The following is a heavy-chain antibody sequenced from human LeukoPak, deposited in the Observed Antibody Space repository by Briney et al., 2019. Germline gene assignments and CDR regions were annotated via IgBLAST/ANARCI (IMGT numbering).Heavy chain of an antibody. J-gene: IGHJ4*02. CDR3: ARDQA. CDR1: GFTFSSYT. V-gene: IGHV3-48*01. CDR2: ISSSSSII. Sequence: GGSLRLSCAASGFTFSSYTMNWVRQAPGKGLERVSYISSSSSIIYYADSVKGRFTISRDNSKNTLYLQMNSLRAEDTAVYYCARDQAWGQGTLVTVSP.